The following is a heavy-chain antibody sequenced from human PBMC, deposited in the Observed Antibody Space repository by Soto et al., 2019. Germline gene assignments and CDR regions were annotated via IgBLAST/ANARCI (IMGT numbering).Heavy chain of an antibody. J-gene: IGHJ3*02. CDR2: IIPIFGTA. D-gene: IGHD3-22*01. V-gene: IGHV1-69*13. CDR3: ARASYYYDSSGYHDAFDI. CDR1: GGSFSGDA. Sequence: SVKGSCKASGGSFSGDAIGWGRQAPGQGLEWMGGIIPIFGTANYAQKFQGRVTITADESTSTAYMELSSLRSEDTAVYYCARASYYYDSSGYHDAFDIWGQGTMVTVSS.